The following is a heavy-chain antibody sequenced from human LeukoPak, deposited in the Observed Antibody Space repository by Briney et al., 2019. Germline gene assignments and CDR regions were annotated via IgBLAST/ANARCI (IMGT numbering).Heavy chain of an antibody. V-gene: IGHV3-30*04. Sequence: GGSLRLSCAASGFTFSSYAMHWVRQAPGKGLEWVAVISYDGSNKYYADSVKGRFTISRDNSKNTLYLQMNSLRAEDTAVYYCARERVGRYAFDIWGQGTMVTVSS. CDR2: ISYDGSNK. CDR3: ARERVGRYAFDI. CDR1: GFTFSSYA. D-gene: IGHD2-15*01. J-gene: IGHJ3*02.